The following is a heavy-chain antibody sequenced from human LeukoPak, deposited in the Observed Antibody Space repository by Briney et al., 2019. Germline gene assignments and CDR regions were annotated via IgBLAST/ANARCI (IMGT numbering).Heavy chain of an antibody. J-gene: IGHJ4*02. V-gene: IGHV3-30*03. Sequence: GGSLRLSCAASGFTFSSYGMHWVRQAPGKGLEWVAVISYDGSNKYYADSVKGRFTISRDNSKNTLYLQMNSLRAEDTAVYFCARDKGGMVPLDHWGQGTLVTVSS. CDR2: ISYDGSNK. CDR3: ARDKGGMVPLDH. D-gene: IGHD3-10*01. CDR1: GFTFSSYG.